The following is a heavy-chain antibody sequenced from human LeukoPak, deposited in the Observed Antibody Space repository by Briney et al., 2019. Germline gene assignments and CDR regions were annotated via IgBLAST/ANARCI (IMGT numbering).Heavy chain of an antibody. CDR1: GGSFSGYY. CDR2: VNHSGST. CDR3: ARGDRYSSSWPFDY. Sequence: SETLSLTCAVYGGSFSGYYWSWIRQPPGKGLEWIGEVNHSGSTNYDPSLKSRVTISVDTSKNQFSLKLSSVTAADTAVYYCARGDRYSSSWPFDYWGQGTLVTVSS. V-gene: IGHV4-34*01. J-gene: IGHJ4*02. D-gene: IGHD6-13*01.